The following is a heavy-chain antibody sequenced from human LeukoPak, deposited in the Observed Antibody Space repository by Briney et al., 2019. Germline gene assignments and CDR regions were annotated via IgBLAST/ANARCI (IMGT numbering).Heavy chain of an antibody. CDR2: IKRKTDGGTT. J-gene: IGHJ4*02. CDR1: GFTFSNAW. V-gene: IGHV3-15*01. Sequence: GGSLRLSCAASGFTFSNAWMSWVRQAPGKGLEWVGRIKRKTDGGTTDYAAPVKGRFTISRDDSNSIAYLQMDSLKAEDTAVYYCTREYCSGVTCYRTLDYWGQGTLVTVSS. D-gene: IGHD2-15*01. CDR3: TREYCSGVTCYRTLDY.